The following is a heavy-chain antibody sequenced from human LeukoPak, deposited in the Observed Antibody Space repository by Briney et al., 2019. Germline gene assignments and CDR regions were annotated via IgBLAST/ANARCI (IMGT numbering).Heavy chain of an antibody. Sequence: PSETLSLTCTVSGGSISSYYWSWIRQPPGKGLEWIGYIYYSGSTNYNPSLKSRVTISVDTSKNQFSLKLSSVTAADTAVYYCARHSYGSGSYTDYWGQGTLVTVSS. V-gene: IGHV4-59*08. D-gene: IGHD3-10*01. CDR3: ARHSYGSGSYTDY. CDR2: IYYSGST. J-gene: IGHJ4*02. CDR1: GGSISSYY.